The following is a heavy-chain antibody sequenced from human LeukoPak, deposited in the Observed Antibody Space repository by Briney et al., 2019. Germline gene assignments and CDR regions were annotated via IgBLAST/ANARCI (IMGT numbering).Heavy chain of an antibody. CDR2: ISYDGGTK. J-gene: IGHJ4*02. Sequence: GGSLRLSCAASGFAFSNYAMHWVRQAPGKGLEWVAVISYDGGTKYYADSVKGRFTISRDNSKNTLHLQMNSLRAEDTAVYYCAKDKMAYSTSSWDYWGQGTLVTVSS. D-gene: IGHD6-6*01. V-gene: IGHV3-30*18. CDR1: GFAFSNYA. CDR3: AKDKMAYSTSSWDY.